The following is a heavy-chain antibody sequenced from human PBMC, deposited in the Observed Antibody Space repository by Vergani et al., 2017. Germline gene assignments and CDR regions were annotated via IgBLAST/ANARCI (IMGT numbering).Heavy chain of an antibody. CDR3: ARDFGEVTIGGVIVNWYFDL. J-gene: IGHJ2*01. Sequence: QVQLVQSGAEVKKPGASVKVSCKASGYTFTSYAMHWVRQAPGQRLEWMGWINAGNGNTKYSQKFQGRVTITRDTSASTAYMELSSLRSEDTAVYYCARDFGEVTIGGVIVNWYFDLWGRGTLVTVSS. CDR1: GYTFTSYA. D-gene: IGHD3-16*02. CDR2: INAGNGNT. V-gene: IGHV1-3*01.